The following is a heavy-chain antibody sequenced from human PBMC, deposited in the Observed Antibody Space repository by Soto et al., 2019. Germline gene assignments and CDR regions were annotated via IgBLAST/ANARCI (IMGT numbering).Heavy chain of an antibody. V-gene: IGHV3-48*04. CDR1: GFSFDRYA. CDR3: ARDHRWAFDY. CDR2: ISVDSVSI. J-gene: IGHJ4*02. D-gene: IGHD3-16*01. Sequence: EVQLVESGGGLVQPGGYLRLSCVASGFSFDRYAMNWVRQAPGKGLEWLSWISVDSVSIEYSDSVTGRFTMSRDDAKNLVYLQMNSLQGEDTAVYYCARDHRWAFDYWGQGTLVTVTS.